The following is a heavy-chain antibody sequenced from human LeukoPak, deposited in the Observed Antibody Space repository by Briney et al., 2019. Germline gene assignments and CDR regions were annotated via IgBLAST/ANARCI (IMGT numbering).Heavy chain of an antibody. CDR1: GFTFSSYA. J-gene: IGHJ5*02. Sequence: PGGSLRLSCAASGFTFSSYAMSWVRQAPGKGLEWVSAISGSGGSTYYADSVKGRFTISRDNSKNTLYLQMNSLRAEDTAVYYCARDRSNRGHFWSGYYRGGWFDPWGQGTLVTVSS. CDR2: ISGSGGST. CDR3: ARDRSNRGHFWSGYYRGGWFDP. D-gene: IGHD3-3*02. V-gene: IGHV3-23*01.